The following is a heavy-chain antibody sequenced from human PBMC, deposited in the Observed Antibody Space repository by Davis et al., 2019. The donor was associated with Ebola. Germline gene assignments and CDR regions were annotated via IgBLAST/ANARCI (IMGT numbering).Heavy chain of an antibody. D-gene: IGHD6-19*01. CDR1: GFTFSSYA. CDR2: ISGSGGST. J-gene: IGHJ3*02. V-gene: IGHV3-23*01. Sequence: GESLKISCAASGFTFSSYAMSWVRQAPGKGLEWFSAISGSGGSTFYADSVMGRSTISRDNSKNTLYLQMNSLRAEDTAVYYCAKGKPLPGYSSGWDDALDIWGQGTMVTVSS. CDR3: AKGKPLPGYSSGWDDALDI.